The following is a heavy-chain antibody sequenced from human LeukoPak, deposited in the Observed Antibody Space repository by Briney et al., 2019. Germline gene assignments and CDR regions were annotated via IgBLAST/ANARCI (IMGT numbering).Heavy chain of an antibody. CDR2: INVDGSST. J-gene: IGHJ6*02. CDR3: ARSDIFTNYGMDV. Sequence: PGGSLRLPCTASGFTFNKYYMQWVRQVPGKGLVWVSRINVDGSSTTYADSVRGRFTISRDTAKSTLYLQMNRLRVEDTAVYYCARSDIFTNYGMDVWGQGTTVTVSS. CDR1: GFTFNKYY. V-gene: IGHV3-74*03. D-gene: IGHD3-9*01.